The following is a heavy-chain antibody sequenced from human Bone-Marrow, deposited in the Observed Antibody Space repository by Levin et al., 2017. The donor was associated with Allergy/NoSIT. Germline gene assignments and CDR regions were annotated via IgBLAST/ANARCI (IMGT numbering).Heavy chain of an antibody. CDR2: MNPNSGNT. CDR1: GYTFTSYD. Sequence: GESLKISCKASGYTFTSYDINWVRQATGQGLEWMGWMNPNSGNTGYAQKFQGRVTMTRNTSISTAYMELSSLRSEDTAVYYCARADIVVVPAAMPVWFDPWGQGTLVTVSS. J-gene: IGHJ5*02. D-gene: IGHD2-2*01. V-gene: IGHV1-8*01. CDR3: ARADIVVVPAAMPVWFDP.